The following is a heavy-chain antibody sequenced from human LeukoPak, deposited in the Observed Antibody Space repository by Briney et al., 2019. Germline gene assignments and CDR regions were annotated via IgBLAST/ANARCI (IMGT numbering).Heavy chain of an antibody. Sequence: GGSPRLSCAASGFTFSSYAMSWVRQAPGKGLEWVSAISGSGGSTYYADSVKGRFTISRDNSKNTLYLQMNSLRAEDTAVYYCAKGRGSEPVEGFDYWGQGTLVTVSS. CDR3: AKGRGSEPVEGFDY. V-gene: IGHV3-23*01. CDR2: ISGSGGST. J-gene: IGHJ4*02. D-gene: IGHD1-26*01. CDR1: GFTFSSYA.